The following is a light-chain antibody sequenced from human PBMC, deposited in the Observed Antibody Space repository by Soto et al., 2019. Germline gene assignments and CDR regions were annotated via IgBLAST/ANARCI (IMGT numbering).Light chain of an antibody. CDR1: QSVSRF. J-gene: IGKJ1*01. V-gene: IGKV3-11*01. CDR2: DAS. CDR3: QQRSNWPWT. Sequence: EIELPQAPATLSLSPGERATLSCRASQSVSRFLAWYQQNPGQAPRLLIYDASNRATGIPARFSGSGSGTDLTLTISSLEPEDFAVYYCQQRSNWPWTFGKGNKVEIK.